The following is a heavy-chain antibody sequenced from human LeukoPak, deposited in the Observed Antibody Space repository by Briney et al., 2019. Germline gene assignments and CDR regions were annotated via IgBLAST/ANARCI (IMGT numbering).Heavy chain of an antibody. J-gene: IGHJ4*02. Sequence: GGSLRLSCAASGFTFSTYSMNWVRQAPGKGLEWISYISSSNSTIYYADSVKGRSTISRDNAKNSLYLQMNSLRAEDTAVYYCASPFDYWGQGTLVTVSS. CDR1: GFTFSTYS. CDR3: ASPFDY. V-gene: IGHV3-48*01. CDR2: ISSSNSTI.